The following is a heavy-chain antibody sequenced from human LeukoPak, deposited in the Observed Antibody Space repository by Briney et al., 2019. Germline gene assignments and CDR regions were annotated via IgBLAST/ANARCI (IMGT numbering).Heavy chain of an antibody. D-gene: IGHD3-10*02. V-gene: IGHV3-48*03. CDR1: GFTFSSYA. CDR3: AELGITMIGGV. CDR2: ISSSGSTI. J-gene: IGHJ6*04. Sequence: QPGRSLRLSCAASGFTFSSYAMHWGRQAPGKGLEWVSYISSSGSTIYYAESVKGRFTISRDNAKNSLYLQMNSLRAEDTAVYYCAELGITMIGGVWGKGTTVTISS.